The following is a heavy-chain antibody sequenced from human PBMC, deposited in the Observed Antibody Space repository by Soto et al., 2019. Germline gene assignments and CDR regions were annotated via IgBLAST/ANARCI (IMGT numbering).Heavy chain of an antibody. J-gene: IGHJ4*02. V-gene: IGHV3-66*01. CDR2: IYSGGST. D-gene: IGHD7-27*01. Sequence: EVQMVESGGGWVQPGGSLRLSCAASGFTVSTKDMSWVRQARGKGLEWVSVIYSGGSTFYADSVRGRFTISRDNSKNTVNLQMNSLRAEDTAVYYCARDPGAADYWGQGTLVTVSS. CDR1: GFTVSTKD. CDR3: ARDPGAADY.